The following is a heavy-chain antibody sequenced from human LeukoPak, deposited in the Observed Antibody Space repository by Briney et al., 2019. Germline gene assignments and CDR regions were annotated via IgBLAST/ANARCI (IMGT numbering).Heavy chain of an antibody. J-gene: IGHJ6*02. V-gene: IGHV1-69*05. Sequence: SVKVSCKASGGTFSSYAISWVRQAPGQGLEWMGGIIPIFGTANYAQKFQGRVTMTRDTSTSTVYMELSSLRSEDTAAYYCARESYYYYYYGMDVWGQGTTVTVSS. CDR2: IIPIFGTA. CDR3: ARESYYYYYYGMDV. CDR1: GGTFSSYA.